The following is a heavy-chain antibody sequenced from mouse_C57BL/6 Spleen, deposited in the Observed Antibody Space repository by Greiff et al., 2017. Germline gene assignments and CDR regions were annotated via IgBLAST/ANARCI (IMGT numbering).Heavy chain of an antibody. D-gene: IGHD2-3*01. CDR3: ARDGYFYYAMDY. CDR1: GYSFTSYY. CDR2: IYPGSGNT. J-gene: IGHJ4*01. Sequence: QVQLKESGPELVKPGASVKISCKASGYSFTSYYIHWVKQRPGQGLEWIGWIYPGSGNTKYNEKFKGKATLTADTSSSTAYMQLSSLTSEDSAVYYCARDGYFYYAMDYWGQGTSVTVSS. V-gene: IGHV1-66*01.